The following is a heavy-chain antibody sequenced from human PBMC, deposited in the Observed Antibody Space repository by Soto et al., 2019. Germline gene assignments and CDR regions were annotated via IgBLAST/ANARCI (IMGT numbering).Heavy chain of an antibody. CDR1: KFTFSSYA. CDR3: ARDGRYSYGGYYFDY. D-gene: IGHD5-18*01. V-gene: IGHV3-30-3*01. Sequence: QVQLVESGGGVVQPGRSLRLSCAAVKFTFSSYAEQWVRQAPGKGLEWVAVISYDGSNKYYADSVKGRFTISRDNSKNTLYLQMNSLRAEDTTVYYCARDGRYSYGGYYFDYWGQGTLVTVSS. J-gene: IGHJ4*02. CDR2: ISYDGSNK.